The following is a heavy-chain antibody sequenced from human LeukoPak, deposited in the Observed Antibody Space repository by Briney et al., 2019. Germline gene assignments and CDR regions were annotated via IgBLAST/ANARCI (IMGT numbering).Heavy chain of an antibody. Sequence: PGGSLRLSCAASGFTFITYSMNWVRQAPGKGLEWVSSISSSSSYIYYADSVRGRFTISRDNFKHTLYLQMNSLRAEDTAVYYCARSGSGSYFLDYWGQGTLVTVSS. V-gene: IGHV3-21*04. CDR3: ARSGSGSYFLDY. D-gene: IGHD3-10*01. J-gene: IGHJ4*02. CDR1: GFTFITYS. CDR2: ISSSSSYI.